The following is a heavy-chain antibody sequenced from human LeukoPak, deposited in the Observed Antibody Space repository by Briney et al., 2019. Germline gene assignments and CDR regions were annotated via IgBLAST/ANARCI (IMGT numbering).Heavy chain of an antibody. CDR3: TRESGPYCPFGY. Sequence: KPSGTLSLTCGVSGXSITSTNWWSWVRQPPGHGLEWIGEISLTGRTNYNPSLIGRVIMSLDESRNQLSLTLTSVTAADTAMYYCTRESGPYCPFGYWGQGTLVVVPS. D-gene: IGHD1-26*01. V-gene: IGHV4-4*02. CDR2: ISLTGRT. J-gene: IGHJ4*02. CDR1: GXSITSTNW.